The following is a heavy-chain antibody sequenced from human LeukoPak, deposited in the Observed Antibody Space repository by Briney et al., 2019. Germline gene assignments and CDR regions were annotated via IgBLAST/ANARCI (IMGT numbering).Heavy chain of an antibody. J-gene: IGHJ4*02. CDR1: GASISRSDYF. CDR2: IYYSGST. Sequence: SETLSLTCTVSGASISRSDYFWGWIRQPPGKGLEWIGSIYYSGSTYYSPSLKGRVTISVDTSKNQFSLKLTSVTAADTAVYCCAREGGPYRPLDYSGQGTLVTVAS. CDR3: AREGGPYRPLDY. V-gene: IGHV4-39*07.